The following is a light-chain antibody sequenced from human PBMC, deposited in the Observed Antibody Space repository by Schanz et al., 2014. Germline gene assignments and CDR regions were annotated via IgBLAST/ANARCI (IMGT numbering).Light chain of an antibody. V-gene: IGLV2-14*03. J-gene: IGLJ2*01. CDR2: DVG. CDR1: SSDIGNYDY. CDR3: SSFAGHKV. Sequence: QSALTQPASVSGSPGQSITISCTGTSSDIGNYDYVSWYRQHPGKAPKLIIYDVGDRPSGVSNRFSGSKSGNTASLTVSGLQAEDEADYSCSSFAGHKVFGGGTKITVL.